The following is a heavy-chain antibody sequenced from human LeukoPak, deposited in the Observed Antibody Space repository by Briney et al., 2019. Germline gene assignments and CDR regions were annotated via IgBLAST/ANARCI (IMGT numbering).Heavy chain of an antibody. D-gene: IGHD1-26*01. J-gene: IGHJ4*02. Sequence: ASVTVSCTASVYIFNGYYMHWVRQAPGQGLESIGWINSLSGATNYGQKFQGRVTMSRDTAINTAYMELTSLTSDDTGVYYCARGRGGATTGLDHWGQGSLVTVSS. CDR3: ARGRGGATTGLDH. V-gene: IGHV1-2*02. CDR1: VYIFNGYY. CDR2: INSLSGAT.